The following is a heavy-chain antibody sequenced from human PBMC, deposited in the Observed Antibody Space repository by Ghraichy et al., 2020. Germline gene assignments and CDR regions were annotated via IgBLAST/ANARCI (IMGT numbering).Heavy chain of an antibody. CDR3: ARGWVVDY. V-gene: IGHV3-7*01. D-gene: IGHD1-26*01. J-gene: IGHJ4*02. CDR1: GFTFSSYW. Sequence: GVLRLSCAASGFTFSSYWMTWVRQAPGKGLEWVANIKQDGSQKYYVDSVKGRFTISRDNAKNSLYLQMNSLRGEDTAVYYCARGWVVDYWGQGTLVTVSS. CDR2: IKQDGSQK.